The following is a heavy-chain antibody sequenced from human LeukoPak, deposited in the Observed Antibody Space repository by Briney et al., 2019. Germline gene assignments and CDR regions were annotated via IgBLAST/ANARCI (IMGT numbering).Heavy chain of an antibody. CDR3: ARLDCSSTSCYTFTNAFDI. J-gene: IGHJ3*02. V-gene: IGHV4-39*07. CDR2: ISYSGST. Sequence: SETLSFTCTVSGGSTSSTNYYGGWIRQPPGKGLEWIGSISYSGSTYYNPSLKSRVTISVDTSRNQFSLKLSSVTAADSAVYYCARLDCSSTSCYTFTNAFDIWGQGTMVTVSS. D-gene: IGHD2-2*02. CDR1: GGSTSSTNYY.